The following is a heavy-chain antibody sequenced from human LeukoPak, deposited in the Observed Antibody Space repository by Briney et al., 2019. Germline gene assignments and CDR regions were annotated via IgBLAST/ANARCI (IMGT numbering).Heavy chain of an antibody. CDR1: GGSFSGYY. V-gene: IGHV4-34*01. CDR2: INHSGST. D-gene: IGHD6-13*01. CDR3: ARFPTMYSSSWFQTYYFDN. J-gene: IGHJ4*02. Sequence: SETLSLTCAVYGGSFSGYYWSWIRQPPGKGLEWIGEINHSGSTNYNPSLKSRVTISVDTSKNQFSLKLSSVTAADTAVYYCARFPTMYSSSWFQTYYFDNWGQGTLVIVSS.